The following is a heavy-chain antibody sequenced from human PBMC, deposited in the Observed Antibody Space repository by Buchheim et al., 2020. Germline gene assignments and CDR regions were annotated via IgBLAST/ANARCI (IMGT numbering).Heavy chain of an antibody. CDR2: RSQSGTA. J-gene: IGHJ6*02. D-gene: IGHD3-22*01. CDR3: AREGRVNYYDSSGYQGFYYYGMDV. Sequence: QLQLQESGPGLVKPSETLSLTCTVSGGSISSTNYYWGWIRQSPGKGLEWIGSRSQSGTAYHNPSLKSRVTISVDRSKNQFSLRLSSVTAADTAVYYCAREGRVNYYDSSGYQGFYYYGMDVWGQGTT. V-gene: IGHV4-39*02. CDR1: GGSISSTNYY.